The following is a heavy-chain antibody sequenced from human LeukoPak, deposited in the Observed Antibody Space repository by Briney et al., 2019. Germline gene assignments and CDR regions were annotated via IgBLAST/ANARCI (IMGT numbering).Heavy chain of an antibody. CDR3: ARGAAQTRRNWFDP. D-gene: IGHD1/OR15-1a*01. Sequence: ASVKVSCKTSGYTFGGYYIQWVRQAPGQGLEWMGWINPNSGATKYAQKFQGRVTLTRDTSINTAYMELSSLRSEDTAVYYCARGAAQTRRNWFDPWGQGTLVTVSS. CDR2: INPNSGAT. J-gene: IGHJ5*02. CDR1: GYTFGGYY. V-gene: IGHV1-2*02.